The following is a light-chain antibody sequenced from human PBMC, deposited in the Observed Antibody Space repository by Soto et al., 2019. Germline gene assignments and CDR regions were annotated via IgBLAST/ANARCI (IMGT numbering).Light chain of an antibody. Sequence: EVVMTQSPATLSVSPGERATLSCRASQYISKYLAWYQQRPGQAPRLLIYDASTRATCIPDRFSGSGSGTEFTPTISSLQSEDVAVYYCHQYNEWRTFGQGTKVDIK. V-gene: IGKV3-15*01. J-gene: IGKJ1*01. CDR3: HQYNEWRT. CDR1: QYISKY. CDR2: DAS.